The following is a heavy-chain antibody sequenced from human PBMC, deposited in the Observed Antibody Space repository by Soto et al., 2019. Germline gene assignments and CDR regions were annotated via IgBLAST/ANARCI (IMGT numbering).Heavy chain of an antibody. CDR3: ARVSRNYDFWSGYSLTYYFDY. CDR1: GGSVSSGSYY. Sequence: ETLSLTCTVSGGSVSSGSYYWSRIRQPPGKGLEWIGYIYYSGSTNYNPSLKSRVTISVDTSKNQFSLKLSSVTAADTAVYYCARVSRNYDFWSGYSLTYYFDYWGQGTLVTVSS. J-gene: IGHJ4*02. V-gene: IGHV4-61*01. CDR2: IYYSGST. D-gene: IGHD3-3*01.